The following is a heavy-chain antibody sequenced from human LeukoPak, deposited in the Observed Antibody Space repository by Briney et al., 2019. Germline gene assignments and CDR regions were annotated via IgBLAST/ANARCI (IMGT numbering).Heavy chain of an antibody. J-gene: IGHJ4*02. Sequence: GGSLRLSCAASGFTFSSYAMTWVRQPPGKGLEWVSTISYSGDSTYYPDSVKGRFTISRDNSKSTLYLQMNGLGADDTAIYFCARGGLTASALHWGQGILVTVSS. CDR1: GFTFSSYA. CDR2: ISYSGDST. D-gene: IGHD1-20*01. V-gene: IGHV3-23*01. CDR3: ARGGLTASALH.